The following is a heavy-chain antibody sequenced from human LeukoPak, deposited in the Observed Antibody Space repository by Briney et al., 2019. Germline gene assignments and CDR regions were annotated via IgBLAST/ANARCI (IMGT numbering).Heavy chain of an antibody. Sequence: GGSLRLSCAASGFTFSSYGMHWVRQAPGKGLEWVAFIRYDGSNKYYADSVKGRFTISRDNSKNTLYLQMNSLRAEDTAVYYCARAWLLRDYLDYWGQGTLVTVSS. D-gene: IGHD1-26*01. CDR2: IRYDGSNK. CDR3: ARAWLLRDYLDY. V-gene: IGHV3-30*02. CDR1: GFTFSSYG. J-gene: IGHJ4*02.